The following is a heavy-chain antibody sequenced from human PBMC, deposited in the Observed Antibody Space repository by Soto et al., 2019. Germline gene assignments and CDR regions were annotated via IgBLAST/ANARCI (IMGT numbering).Heavy chain of an antibody. Sequence: SETLSLTCTVSGGSTSSGSSYWGWIRQPPGKGLEWIGIIYYSGSAYSNPSLKSRVTISVDTSKNQFSLKMTSVTAADTAVYYCARVWGGDFDTWGHGTMVTVS. J-gene: IGHJ3*02. CDR1: GGSTSSGSSY. V-gene: IGHV4-39*01. CDR3: ARVWGGDFDT. D-gene: IGHD3-10*01. CDR2: IYYSGSA.